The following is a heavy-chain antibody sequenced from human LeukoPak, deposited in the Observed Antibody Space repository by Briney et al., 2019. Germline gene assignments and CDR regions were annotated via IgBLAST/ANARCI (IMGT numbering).Heavy chain of an antibody. CDR3: ARGTDCGGDCYSDY. V-gene: IGHV3-11*06. Sequence: GRFTISRDNAKNSLYLQMNSLRAEDTAVYYCARGTDCGGDCYSDYWGQGTLVTVSS. J-gene: IGHJ4*02. D-gene: IGHD2-21*02.